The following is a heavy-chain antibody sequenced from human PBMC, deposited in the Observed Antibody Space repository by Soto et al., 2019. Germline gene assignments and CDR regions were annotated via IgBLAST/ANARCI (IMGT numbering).Heavy chain of an antibody. Sequence: EVQLVESGGGLVQPGRSLRLSCAASGFTFDDYAMHWVRQIPGKGLEWVSSISWNSGSIGYADSVKGRFTISRDNAKXXXXXXXXXXXAXXXXXXXXXXXXGGVDXXXXXXKRWFDPWGQGTLVTVSS. D-gene: IGHD5-12*01. J-gene: IGHJ5*02. CDR1: GFTFDDYA. CDR2: ISWNSGSI. CDR3: XXXXGGVDXXXXXXKRWFDP. V-gene: IGHV3-9*01.